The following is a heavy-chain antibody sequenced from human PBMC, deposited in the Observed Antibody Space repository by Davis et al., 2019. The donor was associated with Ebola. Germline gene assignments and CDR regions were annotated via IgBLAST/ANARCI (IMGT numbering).Heavy chain of an antibody. D-gene: IGHD6-13*01. Sequence: GGSLRLSCAASGITFSSFWMNWVRQAPGKGLEWVANLKADGTEQYYVDSVKGRFTISRDNAKNSLYLQMNNLRPEDTGVYYCGSPWMAAAGTGPVWGHGTTVTVSS. CDR1: GITFSSFW. J-gene: IGHJ6*02. CDR3: GSPWMAAAGTGPV. V-gene: IGHV3-7*01. CDR2: LKADGTEQ.